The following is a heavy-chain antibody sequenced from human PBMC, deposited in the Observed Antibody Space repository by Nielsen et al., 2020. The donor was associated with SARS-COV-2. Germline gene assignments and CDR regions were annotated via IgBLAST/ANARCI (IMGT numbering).Heavy chain of an antibody. V-gene: IGHV3-33*01. CDR1: GFTFSSYG. CDR2: IWYDGSNK. J-gene: IGHJ5*02. CDR3: AREGGHCSSTSCLVWFDP. D-gene: IGHD2-2*01. Sequence: GESLKTSCAASGFTFSSYGMHWVRQAPGKGLEWVAVIWYDGSNKYYADSVKGRFTISRDNAKNSLYLQMNSLRAEDTAVYYCAREGGHCSSTSCLVWFDPWGQGTLVTVSS.